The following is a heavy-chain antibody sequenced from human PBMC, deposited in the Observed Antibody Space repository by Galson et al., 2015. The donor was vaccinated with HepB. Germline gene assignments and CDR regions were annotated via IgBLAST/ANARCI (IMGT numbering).Heavy chain of an antibody. CDR2: ISRSSSNR. Sequence: SLRLSCAASGFTFSTYSMHWVRQAPGKGLEWISYISRSSSNRYYADSVNGRFTISRDDAKNSLYLQMNSLSDEDTAVYYCTRDRYCTSTTCSGYYYGMDVWGQGTTVTVSS. V-gene: IGHV3-48*02. D-gene: IGHD2-2*01. CDR3: TRDRYCTSTTCSGYYYGMDV. J-gene: IGHJ6*02. CDR1: GFTFSTYS.